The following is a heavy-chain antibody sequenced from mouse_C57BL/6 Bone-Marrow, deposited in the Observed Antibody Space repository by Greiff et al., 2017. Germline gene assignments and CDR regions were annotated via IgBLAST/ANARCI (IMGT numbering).Heavy chain of an antibody. CDR3: ARGAGSSHWYFDV. Sequence: QVQLKESGAELVRPGTSVKVSCKASGYAFTNYLIEWVKQRPGQGLEWIGVINPGSGGTNYNEKFKGKATLTADKSSSTAYMQLSSLTSEDSAVYFCARGAGSSHWYFDVWGTGTTVTVSS. J-gene: IGHJ1*03. CDR2: INPGSGGT. D-gene: IGHD1-1*01. CDR1: GYAFTNYL. V-gene: IGHV1-54*01.